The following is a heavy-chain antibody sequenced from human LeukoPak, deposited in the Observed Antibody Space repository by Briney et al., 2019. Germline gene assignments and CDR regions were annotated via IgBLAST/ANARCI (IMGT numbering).Heavy chain of an antibody. V-gene: IGHV3-21*01. D-gene: IGHD2-21*02. J-gene: IGHJ6*02. Sequence: GGSLRLSCAASGFTFSSYSMNWVRQAPGKGLEWVSSISSSSSYIYYADSVKGRFTISRDNAKNSLYLQMNSLRAEDTAVYYCARDLGPTNGDCGWLDVWGQGTTVTVSS. CDR2: ISSSSSYI. CDR1: GFTFSSYS. CDR3: ARDLGPTNGDCGWLDV.